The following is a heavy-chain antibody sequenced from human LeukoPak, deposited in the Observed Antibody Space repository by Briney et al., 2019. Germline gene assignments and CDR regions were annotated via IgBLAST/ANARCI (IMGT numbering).Heavy chain of an antibody. D-gene: IGHD2-8*02. CDR2: ISDDGSNK. J-gene: IGHJ4*02. V-gene: IGHV3-30*04. CDR3: ARVMGGASTGLDY. Sequence: PGGSLRLSCAASGFTFSSYAMHWVRQAPGKGLEWVAVISDDGSNKYQADSVKGRFIISRDNSKNTLYLQMNSLRAEDTAVYYCARVMGGASTGLDYWGQGTLVTVSS. CDR1: GFTFSSYA.